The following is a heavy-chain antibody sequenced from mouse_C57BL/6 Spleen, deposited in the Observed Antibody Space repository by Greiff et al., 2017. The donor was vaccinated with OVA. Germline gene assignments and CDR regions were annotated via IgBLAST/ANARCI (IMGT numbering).Heavy chain of an antibody. D-gene: IGHD1-1*02. CDR3: ARRVGYAMDY. Sequence: VQLQQPGAELVKPGASVKLSCKASGYTFTSYWMHWVKQRPGQGLEWIGMIHPNSGSTNYNEKFKSKATLTVDKSSSTAYLQLSSLTSEDSAVYYCARRVGYAMDYWGQGTSVTVSS. J-gene: IGHJ4*01. CDR2: IHPNSGST. CDR1: GYTFTSYW. V-gene: IGHV1-64*01.